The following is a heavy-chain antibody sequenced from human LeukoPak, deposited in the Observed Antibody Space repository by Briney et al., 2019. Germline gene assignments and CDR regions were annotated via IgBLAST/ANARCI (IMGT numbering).Heavy chain of an antibody. V-gene: IGHV3-21*01. D-gene: IGHD3-22*01. CDR1: GFTFSSYS. CDR3: ARDSDSSGYPSLDY. J-gene: IGHJ4*02. CDR2: ISSSSSYR. Sequence: GGSPTLSCAASGFTFSSYSMNWVRQAPGKGLEWVSSISSSSSYRYYADSVKGRFTISRDNAKNSLYLQMNSLRAEDTAVYYCARDSDSSGYPSLDYWGQGTLVTVSS.